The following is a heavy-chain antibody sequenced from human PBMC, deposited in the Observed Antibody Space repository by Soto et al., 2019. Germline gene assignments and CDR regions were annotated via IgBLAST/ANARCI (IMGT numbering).Heavy chain of an antibody. D-gene: IGHD3-22*01. Sequence: GGSLRLSCEASGFTFSNYGTHWVRQAPGEGLEWVAHISYDGSNEHYTDSVKGRFTISRDNSKNMVFLHMSSLRSEDTAVYYCARLDYYDSSGYIDYWGQGTLVTVSS. V-gene: IGHV3-30*03. CDR1: GFTFSNYG. CDR3: ARLDYYDSSGYIDY. CDR2: ISYDGSNE. J-gene: IGHJ4*02.